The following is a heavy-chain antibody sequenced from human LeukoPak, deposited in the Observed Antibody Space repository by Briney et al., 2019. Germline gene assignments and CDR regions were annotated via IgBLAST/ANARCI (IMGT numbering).Heavy chain of an antibody. CDR1: GGSISSSNYS. CDR2: ILYSGDT. J-gene: IGHJ5*02. Sequence: SETLSLTCTVSGGSISSSNYSWGWIRQPPGKGLEWIGSILYSGDTHYNPSFKIRATISVDTFKNQFSLKLTSVTAADTAVYYCVRLTIFGVLTINWFDPWGQGTLVTVSS. CDR3: VRLTIFGVLTINWFDP. V-gene: IGHV4-39*07. D-gene: IGHD3-3*02.